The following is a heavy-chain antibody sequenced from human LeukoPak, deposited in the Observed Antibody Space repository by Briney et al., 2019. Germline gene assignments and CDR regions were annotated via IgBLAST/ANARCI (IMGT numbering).Heavy chain of an antibody. J-gene: IGHJ6*04. D-gene: IGHD3-10*01. Sequence: SETLSLTCAVYGGSFSTYYWSWVRQPPGSGLEWIGEINHSGSTNYNPSLKSRVSVSIDTSKNQFSLKLSSLTAADTAIYFCARHGLGRGVYITRQYNYYMDVWGTGTTVTVSS. CDR1: GGSFSTYY. V-gene: IGHV4-34*01. CDR3: ARHGLGRGVYITRQYNYYMDV. CDR2: INHSGST.